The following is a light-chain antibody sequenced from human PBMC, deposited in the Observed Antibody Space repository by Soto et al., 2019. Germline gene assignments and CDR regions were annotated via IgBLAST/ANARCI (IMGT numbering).Light chain of an antibody. V-gene: IGKV3-20*01. Sequence: EIVLTQSPGTLSLSPRERATLSCRASQSVSGSYLAWYQQRPGQPPRLRIYGASSRATGISDRFSGWGSGKDFTLAISRLEPGDFAVYYCQHYGGSPPWTFGQGNKVEIK. CDR2: GAS. J-gene: IGKJ1*01. CDR1: QSVSGSY. CDR3: QHYGGSPPWT.